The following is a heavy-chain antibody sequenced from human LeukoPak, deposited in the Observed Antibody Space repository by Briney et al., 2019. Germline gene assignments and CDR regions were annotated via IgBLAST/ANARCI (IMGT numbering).Heavy chain of an antibody. CDR2: ISNSGTTR. D-gene: IGHD6-19*01. J-gene: IGHJ5*02. V-gene: IGHV3-11*04. CDR3: ARDQTGITVAATGWFDP. Sequence: GGSLRLSCAASGFTFSDYYMSWIRQAPGRGLEWVSYISNSGTTRYYADSVKGRSTISRDNAKNSLYLQMNSLRAEDTAVYYCARDQTGITVAATGWFDPWGQGTLVTVSS. CDR1: GFTFSDYY.